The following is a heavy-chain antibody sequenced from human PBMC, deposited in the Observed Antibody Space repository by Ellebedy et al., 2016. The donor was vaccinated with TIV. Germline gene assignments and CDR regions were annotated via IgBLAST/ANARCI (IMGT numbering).Heavy chain of an antibody. CDR1: GGSISSYY. D-gene: IGHD2-21*02. CDR2: IYYSGST. J-gene: IGHJ5*02. V-gene: IGHV4-31*01. Sequence: MPSETLSLTCTVSGGSISSYYWSWIRQHPGKGLEWIGYIYYSGSTYYNPSLKSLVTISVDTSKNQFSLKLSSVTAADTAVYYCARVLGDLTAGEPNEHNWFDPWGQGTLVTVSS. CDR3: ARVLGDLTAGEPNEHNWFDP.